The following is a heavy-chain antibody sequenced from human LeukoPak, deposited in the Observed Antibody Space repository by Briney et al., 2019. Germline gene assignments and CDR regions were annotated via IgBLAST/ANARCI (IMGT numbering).Heavy chain of an antibody. V-gene: IGHV3-20*04. CDR3: ARVRGKQWLLFDY. J-gene: IGHJ4*02. D-gene: IGHD6-19*01. Sequence: GGSLRLSCAASGFSFDDYGMSWVRQAPGKGLEWVSGINWNGGSTGYADSVKGRSTISRDNAKNSLYLQMNSLRAEDTALYYCARVRGKQWLLFDYWGQGTLVTVSS. CDR2: INWNGGST. CDR1: GFSFDDYG.